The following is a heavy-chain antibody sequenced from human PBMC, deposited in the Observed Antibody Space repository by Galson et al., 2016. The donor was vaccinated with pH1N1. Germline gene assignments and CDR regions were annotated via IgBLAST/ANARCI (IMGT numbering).Heavy chain of an antibody. CDR1: GFSLSTSGLC. D-gene: IGHD4-17*01. CDR3: ARNLYGDYADYFDY. Sequence: PALVKPTQTLTLTCTFSGFSLSTSGLCVSWIRQPPGKALEWLARIDWDDDKFYSTSLKTRLTISKDTSKNQVVLTMTNMDPVDTATYYCARNLYGDYADYFDYWGQGTLVTVSS. CDR2: IDWDDDK. V-gene: IGHV2-70*17. J-gene: IGHJ4*02.